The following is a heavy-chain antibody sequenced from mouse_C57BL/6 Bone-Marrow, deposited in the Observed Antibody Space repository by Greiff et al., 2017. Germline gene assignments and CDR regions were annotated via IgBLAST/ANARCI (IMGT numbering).Heavy chain of an antibody. D-gene: IGHD1-1*01. CDR1: GYAFSSSW. CDR3: ARRAIYYYGNWYFDV. Sequence: VQLQQSGPELVKPGASVKISCKASGYAFSSSWMNWVKQRPGKGLEWIGRIYPGDGDTNYNGKFKGKATLTADKSSSTAYMQFSSLTSEDSAIYYCARRAIYYYGNWYFDVWGTGTTDTVSS. J-gene: IGHJ1*03. V-gene: IGHV1-82*01. CDR2: IYPGDGDT.